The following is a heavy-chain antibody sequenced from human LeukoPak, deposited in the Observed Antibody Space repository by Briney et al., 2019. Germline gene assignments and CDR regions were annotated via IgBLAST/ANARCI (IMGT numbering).Heavy chain of an antibody. CDR3: AKLHSATITADFDN. Sequence: GGSLRLSYAASGFTFSGYAMSWVRQAPGKGLEWVSGISIGGDYTYYADSVQGRFTISRDNSKNTLFRQMSNLRAEDTAKYYCAKLHSATITADFDNWGQGSLVIVSS. CDR1: GFTFSGYA. J-gene: IGHJ4*02. V-gene: IGHV3-23*01. D-gene: IGHD1-14*01. CDR2: ISIGGDYT.